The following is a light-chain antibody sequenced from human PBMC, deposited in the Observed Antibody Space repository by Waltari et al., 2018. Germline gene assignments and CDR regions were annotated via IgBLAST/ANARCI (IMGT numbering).Light chain of an antibody. CDR2: EGS. CDR1: SSDVGGYNL. Sequence: QSALTQPASVSGSPGQSITISCTGTSSDVGGYNLVSWYQQYPGKAPKLMIYEGSKRPSGVSNRFSGSKSGNTASLTISGLQAEDEADYYCCSYAGSSTFYVFGTGTKVTVL. CDR3: CSYAGSSTFYV. V-gene: IGLV2-23*01. J-gene: IGLJ1*01.